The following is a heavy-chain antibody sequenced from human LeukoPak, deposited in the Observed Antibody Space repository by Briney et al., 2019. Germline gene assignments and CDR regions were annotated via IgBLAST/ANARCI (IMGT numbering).Heavy chain of an antibody. CDR2: ISAYNGNT. D-gene: IGHD3-3*01. J-gene: IGHJ4*02. Sequence: ASVKVSCKASGYTFTSYGISWVRQAPGQGLEWMGWISAYNGNTNYAQKLRGRVTMTTDTSTSTAYMELRSLRSDDTAVYYCARDGRYITYYDFWSGSPIDYWGQGTLVTVSS. CDR1: GYTFTSYG. CDR3: ARDGRYITYYDFWSGSPIDY. V-gene: IGHV1-18*01.